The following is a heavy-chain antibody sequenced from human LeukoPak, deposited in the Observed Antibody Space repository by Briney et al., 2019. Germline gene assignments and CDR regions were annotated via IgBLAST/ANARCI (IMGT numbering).Heavy chain of an antibody. CDR1: GGSISSGGYS. J-gene: IGHJ4*02. V-gene: IGHV4-30-2*06. CDR3: ARVPYYGSGSYYLDY. D-gene: IGHD3-10*01. Sequence: SETLSLTCAVSGGSISSGGYSWSWIRQSPGKGLEWIGYIYHSGSTYYNPSLKSRVTISVDKSKNQFSLKLSSVTAADTAVYYCARVPYYGSGSYYLDYWGQGTLVTVSS. CDR2: IYHSGST.